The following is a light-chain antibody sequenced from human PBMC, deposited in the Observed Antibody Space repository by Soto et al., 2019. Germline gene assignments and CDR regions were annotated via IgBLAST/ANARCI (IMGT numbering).Light chain of an antibody. V-gene: IGLV2-18*02. Sequence: QSVLTQPPSVSGSPGQSVTISCSGTSSDVGSYNHVSWYQQAPGTAPKLMIYEVSNRPSGVPDRFSGSKSGNTASLTISGLQPEDEADYYCYSFTTSDTYDFGTGTKVTVL. J-gene: IGLJ1*01. CDR2: EVS. CDR3: YSFTTSDTYD. CDR1: SSDVGSYNH.